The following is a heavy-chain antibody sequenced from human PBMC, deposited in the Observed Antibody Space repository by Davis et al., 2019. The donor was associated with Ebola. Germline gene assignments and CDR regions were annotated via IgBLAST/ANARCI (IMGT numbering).Heavy chain of an antibody. J-gene: IGHJ4*02. D-gene: IGHD4-17*01. CDR2: IYESGST. Sequence: GSLRLSCTVSGGSISNSNYFWGWVRQPPGKGLEWIGNIYESGSTYYNPSLKSRVTISVETSKNQFSLRLSSLTAADTAVDYCTGTNVTTSPLDFWGQGTLVTVSS. V-gene: IGHV4-39*01. CDR1: GGSISNSNYF. CDR3: TGTNVTTSPLDF.